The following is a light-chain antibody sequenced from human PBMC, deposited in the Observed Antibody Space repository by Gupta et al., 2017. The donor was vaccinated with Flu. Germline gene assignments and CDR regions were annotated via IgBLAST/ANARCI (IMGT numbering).Light chain of an antibody. CDR2: QDS. CDR3: QKWDGTTWV. Sequence: PGQTAVITCSGDRLGVNCVHWYQQKAGKSPVLVIDQDSKRPSGILERFYGSNSENKATMTVSGTQAVDESCVYCQKWDGTTWVFGGGTKLTVL. J-gene: IGLJ3*02. CDR1: RLGVNC. V-gene: IGLV3-1*01.